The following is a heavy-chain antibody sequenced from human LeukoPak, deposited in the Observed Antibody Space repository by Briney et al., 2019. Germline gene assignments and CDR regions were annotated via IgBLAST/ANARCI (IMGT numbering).Heavy chain of an antibody. V-gene: IGHV3-33*01. CDR2: IWYDGSNK. Sequence: GGSLRLSCVGPGFTFRDYAMHWVRQAPDRGLGWVASIWYDGSNKYYADSVTGRFTISRDNSKNTVYLQMNSQRVEDTAIYYCARGVGTMGGRPDYWGQGTQVTVSS. CDR1: GFTFRDYA. J-gene: IGHJ4*01. CDR3: ARGVGTMGGRPDY. D-gene: IGHD1/OR15-1a*01.